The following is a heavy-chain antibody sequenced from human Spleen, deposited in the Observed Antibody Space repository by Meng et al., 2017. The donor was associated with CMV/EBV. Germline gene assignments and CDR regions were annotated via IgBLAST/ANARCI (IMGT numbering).Heavy chain of an antibody. CDR2: ISSSSGYI. CDR3: ARVTIFGVVMSYWYFDL. J-gene: IGHJ2*01. V-gene: IGHV3-21*01. Sequence: GESLKISCAASGFTFSRYTMNWVRQAPGKGPEWVSSISSSSGYIYYADSVKGRFTISRDNAKNSLFLQMNSLRAEDTAVYYCARVTIFGVVMSYWYFDLWGRGTLVTVSS. CDR1: GFTFSRYT. D-gene: IGHD3-3*01.